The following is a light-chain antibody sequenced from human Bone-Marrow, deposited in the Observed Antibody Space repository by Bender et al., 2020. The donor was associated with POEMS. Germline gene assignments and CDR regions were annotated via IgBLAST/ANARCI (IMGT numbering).Light chain of an antibody. CDR2: GNT. V-gene: IGLV1-44*01. J-gene: IGLJ3*02. CDR3: QSYDSSLNGWV. Sequence: QSVLTQPPSASGTPGQRVTISCSGSSSNIGSNFVYWYQQFPGTAPTLLIYGNTNRPSGVPDRFSGSKSGTSASLAITGLHVEDEADYYCQSYDSSLNGWVFGGGTKVTVL. CDR1: SSNIGSNF.